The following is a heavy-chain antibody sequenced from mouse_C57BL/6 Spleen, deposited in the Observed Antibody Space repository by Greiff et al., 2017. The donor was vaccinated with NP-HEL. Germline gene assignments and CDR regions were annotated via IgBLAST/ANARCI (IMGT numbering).Heavy chain of an antibody. J-gene: IGHJ3*01. CDR2: IRSKSNNYAT. D-gene: IGHD1-1*01. Sequence: EVQLVESGGGLVQPKGSLKLSCAASGFSFSTYAMNWVRQAPGKGLEWVARIRSKSNNYATYYADSVKDRFTISRDDSESMLYLQMNNLKTEDTAMYYCVRQGTTNAYWGQGTLVTVSA. CDR1: GFSFSTYA. CDR3: VRQGTTNAY. V-gene: IGHV10-1*01.